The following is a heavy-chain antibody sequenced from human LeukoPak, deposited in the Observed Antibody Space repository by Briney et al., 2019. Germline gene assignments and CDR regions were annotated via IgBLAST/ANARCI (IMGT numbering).Heavy chain of an antibody. CDR2: IYYSGST. Sequence: SETLSLTCSVSGDSISSSSSYWGWIRQPPGKGLEWIGSIYYSGSTYYNPSLKSRVTISVDSSKNQSSLKLSPVTAADTAMYYCARVKRKYQVLKPLHETPSHYFDYWGQGTLVTVSS. CDR3: ARVKRKYQVLKPLHETPSHYFDY. J-gene: IGHJ4*02. D-gene: IGHD2-2*01. CDR1: GDSISSSSSY. V-gene: IGHV4-39*07.